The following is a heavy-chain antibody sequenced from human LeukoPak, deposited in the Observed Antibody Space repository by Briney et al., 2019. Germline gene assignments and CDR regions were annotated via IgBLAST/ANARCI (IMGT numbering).Heavy chain of an antibody. V-gene: IGHV3-30-3*01. Sequence: GGSLRLSCAASGFTFSGYAMHWVRQAPGKGLEWVALISYDGNNRYYADSVKGRFTISRDNSKNTLYLQMNSLRAEDTALYYSARAPYTSGWYYFGFWGQGTLVTVSS. CDR2: ISYDGNNR. CDR3: ARAPYTSGWYYFGF. J-gene: IGHJ4*02. CDR1: GFTFSGYA. D-gene: IGHD6-19*01.